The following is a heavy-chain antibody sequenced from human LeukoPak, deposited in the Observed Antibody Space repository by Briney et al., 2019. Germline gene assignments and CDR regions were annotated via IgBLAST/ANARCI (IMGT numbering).Heavy chain of an antibody. J-gene: IGHJ4*02. Sequence: ASVTVSCKASGYTFTSYYMHWVRHAPGQGLEWVGLITPSGGNTIYAQTFQGRVTITRDTSTSTVYMEVSSLRSEDTSVYYCAREVPLYCSSTSCYAEGDRNLGLDYWGQGTLVTVSS. CDR3: AREVPLYCSSTSCYAEGDRNLGLDY. CDR1: GYTFTSYY. V-gene: IGHV1-46*01. D-gene: IGHD2-2*01. CDR2: ITPSGGNT.